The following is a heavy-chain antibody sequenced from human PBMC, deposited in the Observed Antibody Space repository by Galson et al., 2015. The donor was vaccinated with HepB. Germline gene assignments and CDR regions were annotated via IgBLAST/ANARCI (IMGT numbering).Heavy chain of an antibody. D-gene: IGHD2-21*02. J-gene: IGHJ4*02. Sequence: CAISGDSVSSNSAAWNWIRQSPSRGLEWLGRTYYRSKWYNDYAVSVKSRITINPDTSKNQLSLQLNSVTPEDTAVYYCARGGRDCGGDCSPFEYWGQGTLVTVSS. CDR1: GDSVSSNSAA. V-gene: IGHV6-1*01. CDR3: ARGGRDCGGDCSPFEY. CDR2: TYYRSKWYN.